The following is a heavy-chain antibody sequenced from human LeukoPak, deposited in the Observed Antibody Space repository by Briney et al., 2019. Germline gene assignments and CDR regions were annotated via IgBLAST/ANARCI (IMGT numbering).Heavy chain of an antibody. J-gene: IGHJ4*02. CDR2: IYTSGST. D-gene: IGHD6-13*01. Sequence: SETLSLTCTVSGGSISSYYWSWIRQPAGKGLEWIGRIYTSGSTNYNPSLKSRVTVSVDTSKNQFSLKLSSVTAADTAVYYCARDSGIAAAGTFPLAYWGQGTLVTVSS. V-gene: IGHV4-4*07. CDR1: GGSISSYY. CDR3: ARDSGIAAAGTFPLAY.